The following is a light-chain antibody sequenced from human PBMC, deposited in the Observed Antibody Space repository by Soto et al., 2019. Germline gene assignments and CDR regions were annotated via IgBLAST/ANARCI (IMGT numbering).Light chain of an antibody. CDR2: DAS. V-gene: IGKV1-33*01. CDR1: QDISNY. J-gene: IGKJ4*01. Sequence: DIPMTQSPSSLSASVGDRVTLTCQASQDISNYLNWYQKQPGKAPKLLIYDASKLKIGVPSRFRGSGSGTDFSLTLTSLQPEDIVTYYCQQYDNLPSFGGGTKVDIK. CDR3: QQYDNLPS.